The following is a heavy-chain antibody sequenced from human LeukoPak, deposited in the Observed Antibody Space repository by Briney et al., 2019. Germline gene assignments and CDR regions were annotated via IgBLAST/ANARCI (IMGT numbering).Heavy chain of an antibody. J-gene: IGHJ4*02. CDR2: IYYSGST. V-gene: IGHV4-59*01. Sequence: PSETLSLTCTVSGGSITNYYWSWIRQPPGKGLEWIGYIYYSGSTNYNPSLKSRVTISVDTSKNQFSPKLRSVIVADTAVYYCATLSTVVTPFYFDYWGQRTLVTVSS. D-gene: IGHD4-23*01. CDR3: ATLSTVVTPFYFDY. CDR1: GGSITNYY.